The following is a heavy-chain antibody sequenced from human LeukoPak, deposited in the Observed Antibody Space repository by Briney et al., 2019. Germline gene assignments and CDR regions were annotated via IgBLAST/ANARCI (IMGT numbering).Heavy chain of an antibody. D-gene: IGHD4-11*01. V-gene: IGHV1-69*04. CDR1: GGTFSSYT. CDR2: IIPILGIA. CDR3: ARDSMTTAGYYYYYYMDV. J-gene: IGHJ6*03. Sequence: SVKVSCKASGGTFSSYTISWVRQAPGQGLEWMGRIIPILGIANYAQKFQGRVTITADKSTSTAYMELSRLRSEDTAVYYCARDSMTTAGYYYYYYMDVWGKGTTVTVSS.